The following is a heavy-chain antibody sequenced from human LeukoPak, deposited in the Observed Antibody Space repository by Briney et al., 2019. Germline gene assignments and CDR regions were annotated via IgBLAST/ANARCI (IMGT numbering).Heavy chain of an antibody. CDR3: ARDMVRGVTFRKGVNYGMDV. V-gene: IGHV1-2*04. Sequence: ASVKVSCKASGYTFTGYYMHWVRQAPGQGLEWMGWINPNSGGTNYAQKFQGWVTMTRDTSIGTAYMELSRLRSDDTAVYYCARDMVRGVTFRKGVNYGMDVWGQGTTVTVSS. D-gene: IGHD3-10*01. CDR2: INPNSGGT. CDR1: GYTFTGYY. J-gene: IGHJ6*02.